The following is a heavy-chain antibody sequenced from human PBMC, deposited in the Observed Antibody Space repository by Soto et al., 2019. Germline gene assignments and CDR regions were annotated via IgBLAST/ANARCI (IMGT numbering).Heavy chain of an antibody. Sequence: SETLSLTCTVSGGSISSGDYYWSWIRQPPGKGLEWIGYIYYSGSTYYNPSLKSRVTISVDTSKNQFSLKLSSVTAADTAVYYCARDRPYGGTTYRRDYYYYGMDVWGQGTTVTVSS. V-gene: IGHV4-30-4*01. CDR2: IYYSGST. D-gene: IGHD4-17*01. CDR1: GGSISSGDYY. CDR3: ARDRPYGGTTYRRDYYYYGMDV. J-gene: IGHJ6*02.